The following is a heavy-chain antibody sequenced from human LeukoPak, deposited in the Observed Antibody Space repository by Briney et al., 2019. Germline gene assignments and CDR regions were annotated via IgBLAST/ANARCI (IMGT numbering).Heavy chain of an antibody. CDR1: GFTFSTYE. J-gene: IGHJ5*02. V-gene: IGHV3-48*03. D-gene: IGHD2-15*01. CDR2: ISSSGSAI. CDR3: ARVPCGTCFANWFDP. Sequence: PGGSLRLSCAASGFTFSTYEMSWVRQAPGKGLEWVSYISSSGSAINYADSVKGRFTISRDNAKNSLYLQMNSLRAEDTAVYYCARVPCGTCFANWFDPWGQGTLVTVSS.